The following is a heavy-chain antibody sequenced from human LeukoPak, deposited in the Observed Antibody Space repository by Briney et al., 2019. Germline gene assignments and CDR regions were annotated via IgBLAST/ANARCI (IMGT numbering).Heavy chain of an antibody. D-gene: IGHD6-13*01. CDR2: ISPASSDI. CDR3: ARSLISSWHYFDY. CDR1: GFTFSSYP. J-gene: IGHJ4*02. V-gene: IGHV3-21*01. Sequence: GGSLRLSCAAAGFTFSSYPMNWVPQAPGKGLEWVSSISPASSDIYYADSVKGRFTISRDNAKNSLYLHMSSLRAEDTAVYYCARSLISSWHYFDYWGQGTLVPVSS.